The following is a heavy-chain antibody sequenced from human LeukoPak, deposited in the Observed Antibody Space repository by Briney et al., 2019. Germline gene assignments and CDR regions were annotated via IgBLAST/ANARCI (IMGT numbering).Heavy chain of an antibody. D-gene: IGHD3-16*01. CDR2: INYSGST. V-gene: IGHV4-59*08. CDR1: GGSISSDY. Sequence: KPSETLSLTCSFSGGSISSDYRSWIRQPPGKGLEWIGYINYSGSTNSNPSLKSRVTISVDTSKNQFSLKLSSVTAADTAVYYCARHRPGERRFDPWGQGTLVTVSS. CDR3: ARHRPGERRFDP. J-gene: IGHJ5*02.